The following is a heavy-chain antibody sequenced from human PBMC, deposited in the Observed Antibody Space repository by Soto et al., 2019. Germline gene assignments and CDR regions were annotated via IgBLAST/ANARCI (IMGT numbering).Heavy chain of an antibody. CDR1: GGSISSYY. CDR2: IYYSGST. CDR3: ARGEMVATPYFDY. Sequence: QVQLQESGPGLVKPSETLSLTCTVSGGSISSYYWSWIRQPPGKGLEWIGYIYYSGSTNYNPSLKSRVTISVDTSKNQFSLKLSSVTAADTAVYYCARGEMVATPYFDYWGQGTLVTVSS. D-gene: IGHD5-12*01. V-gene: IGHV4-59*01. J-gene: IGHJ4*02.